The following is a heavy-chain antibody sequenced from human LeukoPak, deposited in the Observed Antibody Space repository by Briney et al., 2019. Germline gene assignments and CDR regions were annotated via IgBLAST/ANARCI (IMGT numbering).Heavy chain of an antibody. CDR2: ISGSGGST. Sequence: GGSLRLSCAASGFTFSSYAMSWVRQAPGKGLEWVSAISGSGGSTYYADSVKGRFTISRDNSKNTLYLQVNSLRAEDTAVYYCAKAFGLSGGYYYYYKDVWGKGTTVTVSS. V-gene: IGHV3-23*01. D-gene: IGHD3/OR15-3a*01. CDR3: AKAFGLSGGYYYYYKDV. J-gene: IGHJ6*03. CDR1: GFTFSSYA.